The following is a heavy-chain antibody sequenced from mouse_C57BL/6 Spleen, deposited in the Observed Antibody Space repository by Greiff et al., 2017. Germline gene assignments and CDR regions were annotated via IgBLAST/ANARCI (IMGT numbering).Heavy chain of an antibody. CDR2: IYPGDGDT. J-gene: IGHJ2*01. D-gene: IGHD1-1*01. CDR1: GYAFSSYW. V-gene: IGHV1-80*01. Sequence: QVQLKESGAELVKPGASVKISCKASGYAFSSYWMNWVKQRPGKGLEWIGQIYPGDGDTNYNGKFKGKATLTADKSSSTAYMQLSSLTSEDSAVYFCAPLITTVVDFDYWGQGTTLTVSS. CDR3: APLITTVVDFDY.